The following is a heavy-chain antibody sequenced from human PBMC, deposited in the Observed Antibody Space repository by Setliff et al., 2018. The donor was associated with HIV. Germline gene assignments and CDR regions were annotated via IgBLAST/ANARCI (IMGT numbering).Heavy chain of an antibody. CDR3: ARDYLHVFDI. CDR1: GYTFTDYY. CDR2: INSASGGT. J-gene: IGHJ3*02. V-gene: IGHV1-2*02. Sequence: ASVKVSCKASGYTFTDYYIHWVRQPPGQGLEWMGWINSASGGTNYAQNFQGRVTVTRDTCINTAYVELNSLKSDDTAVYYCARDYLHVFDIWGQGTMVTV.